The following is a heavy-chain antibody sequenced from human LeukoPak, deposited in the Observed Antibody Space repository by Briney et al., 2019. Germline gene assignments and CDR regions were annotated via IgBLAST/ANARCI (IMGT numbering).Heavy chain of an antibody. Sequence: SETLSLTCTVSGGSISSYYWSWIRQPPGKGLEWIGSIYYSGSTYYNPSLKSRVTISVDTSKNQFSLKLSSVTAADTAVYYCARRSHYYDSSGYHYWGQGTLVTVSS. J-gene: IGHJ4*02. CDR3: ARRSHYYDSSGYHY. CDR1: GGSISSYY. D-gene: IGHD3-22*01. CDR2: IYYSGST. V-gene: IGHV4-59*05.